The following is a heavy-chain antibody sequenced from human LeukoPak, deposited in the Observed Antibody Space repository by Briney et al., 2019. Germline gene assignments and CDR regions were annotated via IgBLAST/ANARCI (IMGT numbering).Heavy chain of an antibody. J-gene: IGHJ4*02. CDR3: ARRRRGYSYGSFDY. CDR1: GGSISDGHW. D-gene: IGHD5-18*01. Sequence: SSETLSLTCTVSGGSISDGHWLSWVRQPPGKGLEWIGDINHSGSTNYNPSLKSRVTISVDTSKNQFSLKLSSVTAADTAVYYCARRRRGYSYGSFDYWGQGTLVTVSS. V-gene: IGHV4-4*02. CDR2: INHSGST.